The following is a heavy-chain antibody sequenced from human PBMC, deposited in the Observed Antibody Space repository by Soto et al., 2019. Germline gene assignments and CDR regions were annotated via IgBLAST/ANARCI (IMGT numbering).Heavy chain of an antibody. CDR3: ARHPYIWGSYRKVAWYFDY. Sequence: SETLSLTCTVSGGSISSSSYYWGWIRQPPGKGLEWIGSIYYSGSTYYNPSLKSRVTISVDTSKNQFSLKLSSVTAADTAVYYCARHPYIWGSYRKVAWYFDYWGQGTLVTVSS. J-gene: IGHJ4*02. CDR1: GGSISSSSYY. D-gene: IGHD3-16*02. CDR2: IYYSGST. V-gene: IGHV4-39*01.